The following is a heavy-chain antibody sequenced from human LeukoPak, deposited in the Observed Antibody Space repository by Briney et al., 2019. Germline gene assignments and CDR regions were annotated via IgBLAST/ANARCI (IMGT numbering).Heavy chain of an antibody. Sequence: GASVKVSCKASGYTFTSYAMHWVRQAPDQGLEWLGWINAGNGNTEYSQKFQGRVTITRDTSASTAYMELSSLRSEDTAVYYCARGITMVRGVIIAPPFDYWGQGTLVTVSS. D-gene: IGHD3-10*01. CDR3: ARGITMVRGVIIAPPFDY. V-gene: IGHV1-3*01. CDR1: GYTFTSYA. CDR2: INAGNGNT. J-gene: IGHJ4*02.